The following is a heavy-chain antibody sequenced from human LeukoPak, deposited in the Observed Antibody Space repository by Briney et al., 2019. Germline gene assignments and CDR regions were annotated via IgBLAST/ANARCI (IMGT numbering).Heavy chain of an antibody. CDR3: ASLYGEQFDY. CDR2: IYYSGST. CDR1: GGSISSSSYY. D-gene: IGHD1/OR15-1a*01. Sequence: PSETLSLTCTVSGGSISSSSYYWGWIRQPPEKGLEWIGSIYYSGSTYYNPSLKSRVTISVDTSKNQFSLKLSSVTAADTAVYYCASLYGEQFDYWGQGTLVTVSS. J-gene: IGHJ4*02. V-gene: IGHV4-39*01.